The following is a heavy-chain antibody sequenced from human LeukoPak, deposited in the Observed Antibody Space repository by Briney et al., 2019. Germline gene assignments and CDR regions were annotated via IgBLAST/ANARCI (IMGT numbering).Heavy chain of an antibody. Sequence: GGSLRLSCAASGFTVSSNYMSWVRQAPGKGLEWVSVIYSGGSTYYADSVKGRFTISRDNSKNTLYLQMNSLRAEDTAVYYCAKVRYGGNSGSWYFDLWGRGTLVTVSS. CDR1: GFTVSSNY. J-gene: IGHJ2*01. CDR2: IYSGGST. V-gene: IGHV3-53*01. CDR3: AKVRYGGNSGSWYFDL. D-gene: IGHD4-23*01.